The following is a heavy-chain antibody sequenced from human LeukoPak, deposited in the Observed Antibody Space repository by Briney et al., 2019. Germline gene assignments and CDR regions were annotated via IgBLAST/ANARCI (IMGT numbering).Heavy chain of an antibody. CDR3: ARGESYNWNYYFDY. CDR1: GGTFSIYA. CDR2: IIPIFGTA. V-gene: IGHV1-69*13. J-gene: IGHJ4*02. Sequence: SVNVSCTASGGTFSIYAISWVRQAPGQGLEWMGGIIPIFGTANYAQKFQGRVTITADESTSTAYMELSSLRSEDTAVYYCARGESYNWNYYFDYWGQGTLVTVSS. D-gene: IGHD1-7*01.